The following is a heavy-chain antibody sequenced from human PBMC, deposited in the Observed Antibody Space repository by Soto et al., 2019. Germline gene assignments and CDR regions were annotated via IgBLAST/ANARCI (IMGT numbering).Heavy chain of an antibody. J-gene: IGHJ4*02. D-gene: IGHD3-22*01. V-gene: IGHV4-34*01. Sequence: QVQLQQWGAGLLKPSETLSLTCAVYGGSFSGYYWSWIRQPPGKGLEWIGEINHSGSTNYNPSLKSRVTISVDTSKNQLSLKLSSVTAADTAVYYCARGPGFASGYYYDYWGQGTLVTVSS. CDR1: GGSFSGYY. CDR3: ARGPGFASGYYYDY. CDR2: INHSGST.